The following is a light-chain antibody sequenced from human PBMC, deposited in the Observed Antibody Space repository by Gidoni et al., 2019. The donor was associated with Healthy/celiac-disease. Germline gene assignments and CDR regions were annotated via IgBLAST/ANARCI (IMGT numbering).Light chain of an antibody. Sequence: SYELPQPPSVSVSPGQTASITCSGDKLGDKYACWYQQKQGQSPVLVIYQDSKRPSGIPERFSGSNSGNTATLTISGTQAMDEADYYCQAWDSSLTVFGGGTKLTVL. CDR1: KLGDKY. CDR3: QAWDSSLTV. J-gene: IGLJ2*01. CDR2: QDS. V-gene: IGLV3-1*01.